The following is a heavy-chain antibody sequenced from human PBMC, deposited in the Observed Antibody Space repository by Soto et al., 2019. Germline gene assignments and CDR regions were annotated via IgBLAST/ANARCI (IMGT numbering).Heavy chain of an antibody. CDR2: IYPGDSDT. CDR3: ARQYSSSWYGMDV. J-gene: IGHJ6*02. Sequence: GESLKISCKGYGYSFTSYWIGWVRQMPGKGLEWMGIIYPGDSDTRYSPSFQGQVTISADKSISTAYLQWSSLKASDTAMYYCARQYSSSWYGMDVWGQGTTVTVYS. V-gene: IGHV5-51*01. D-gene: IGHD6-13*01. CDR1: GYSFTSYW.